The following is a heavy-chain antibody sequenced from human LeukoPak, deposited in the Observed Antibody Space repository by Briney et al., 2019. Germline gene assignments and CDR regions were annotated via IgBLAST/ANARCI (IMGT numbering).Heavy chain of an antibody. CDR3: ARVRGSLDYFDH. D-gene: IGHD1-1*01. V-gene: IGHV4-59*01. J-gene: IGHJ4*02. CDR2: IYYSGSI. Sequence: SETLSLTCTVSGGSISSYYWSWIRQPPGKGLEWIGYIYYSGSINYNPSLKSRVTISVDTSKNQFSLKLSSVTAADTAVYYCARVRGSLDYFDHWGQGTLVTVSS. CDR1: GGSISSYY.